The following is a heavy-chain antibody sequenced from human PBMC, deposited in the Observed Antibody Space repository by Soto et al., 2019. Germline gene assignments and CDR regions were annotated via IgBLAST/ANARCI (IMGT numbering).Heavy chain of an antibody. V-gene: IGHV3-11*06. CDR2: ISSSSSYT. Sequence: GGSLRLSCAASGCTFSDYYLSWIRQAPGKGLEWVSYISSSSSYTNYADSVKGRFTISRDNAKNSLYLQMNSLRAEDTAVYYCAKSTSQYSSGWYHDYLGQGSLVTVSS. CDR3: AKSTSQYSSGWYHDY. J-gene: IGHJ4*02. CDR1: GCTFSDYY. D-gene: IGHD6-19*01.